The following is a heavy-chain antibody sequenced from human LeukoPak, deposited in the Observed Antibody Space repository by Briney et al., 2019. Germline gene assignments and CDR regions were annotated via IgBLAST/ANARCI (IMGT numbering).Heavy chain of an antibody. CDR1: GFTFSSYA. CDR2: ISGSGGST. CDR3: ARLSGYSHDC. D-gene: IGHD5-18*01. V-gene: IGHV3-23*01. Sequence: GGSLRLSCAASGFTFSSYAMIWVRQAPGEGLEWVSVISGSGGSTYYADSVKGRFTISRDNSKNTLYLQLNSLRAGDTAVYYCARLSGYSHDCWGQGTLVTVSS. J-gene: IGHJ1*01.